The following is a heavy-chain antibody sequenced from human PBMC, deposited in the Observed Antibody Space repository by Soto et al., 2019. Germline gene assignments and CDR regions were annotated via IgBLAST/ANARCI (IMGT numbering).Heavy chain of an antibody. Sequence: QVQLQESGPGLVKPSGTLSLTCAVSGGSISSNNWWSWVRQPPGKGLEWIGEIEHTGSTNYNPSLKSRVTISVDKSKNQFSLKLSSVTAADTAVYYCARQLVPPEYYYGMDVWGQGTTVTVSS. CDR1: GGSISSNNW. D-gene: IGHD6-13*01. V-gene: IGHV4-4*02. CDR3: ARQLVPPEYYYGMDV. CDR2: IEHTGST. J-gene: IGHJ6*02.